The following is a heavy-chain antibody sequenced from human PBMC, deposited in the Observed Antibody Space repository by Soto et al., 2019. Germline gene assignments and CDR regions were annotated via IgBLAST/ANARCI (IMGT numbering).Heavy chain of an antibody. CDR2: IYYSGST. V-gene: IGHV4-31*03. CDR1: GGSISSGGYY. D-gene: IGHD2-8*01. Sequence: PSETLSLTCTVSGGSISSGGYYWSWIRQHPGKGLEWIGYIYYSGSTYYNPSLKSRVTISVDTSKNQFSLKLSSVTAADTAVYYCARGDCTNGVCYKNYPGWFDPWGQGTLVT. CDR3: ARGDCTNGVCYKNYPGWFDP. J-gene: IGHJ5*02.